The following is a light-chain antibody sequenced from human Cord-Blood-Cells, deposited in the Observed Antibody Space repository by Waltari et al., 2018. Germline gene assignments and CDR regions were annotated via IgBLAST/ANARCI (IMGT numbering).Light chain of an antibody. V-gene: IGKV1-39*01. CDR1: QRISSY. CDR3: QQSYSTPPT. Sequence: DIQMTQSPSSLSVSVGDRVTITCRASQRISSYLNWYQQKPGKAPKLLIYAASSLKSGVPSRFSVSGSGTDFTLTISSLQPEDFATYYCQQSYSTPPTCGQGTKVEIK. CDR2: AAS. J-gene: IGKJ1*01.